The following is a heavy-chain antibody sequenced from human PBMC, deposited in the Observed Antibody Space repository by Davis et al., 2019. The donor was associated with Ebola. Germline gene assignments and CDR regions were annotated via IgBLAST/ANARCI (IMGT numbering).Heavy chain of an antibody. CDR2: IIPILGRT. CDR1: GGTFNSHV. D-gene: IGHD3-3*01. J-gene: IGHJ6*02. Sequence: SVKVSCKASGGTFNSHVINWVRQAPGQGLEWMGRIIPILGRTNYAQKFQGRVTITADKSTSTAYMELSSLRSEDTAVYYCARDSLSDYDFWSGYYKVSGMDVWGQGTTVTVSS. CDR3: ARDSLSDYDFWSGYYKVSGMDV. V-gene: IGHV1-69*04.